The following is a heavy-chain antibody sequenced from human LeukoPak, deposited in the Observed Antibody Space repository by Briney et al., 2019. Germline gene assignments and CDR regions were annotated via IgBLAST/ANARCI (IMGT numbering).Heavy chain of an antibody. CDR1: GFIFSRDS. J-gene: IGHJ4*02. Sequence: GGSLRLSCEASGFIFSRDSMNWVRQAPGKGLEWISYISHDSGVRYYADSARGRFTISRDNAKNSLHLQMHSLRAEDTAVYYCVKDLGYCTSISCPDYWGQGTLVTVSS. V-gene: IGHV3-48*01. D-gene: IGHD2-2*01. CDR3: VKDLGYCTSISCPDY. CDR2: ISHDSGVR.